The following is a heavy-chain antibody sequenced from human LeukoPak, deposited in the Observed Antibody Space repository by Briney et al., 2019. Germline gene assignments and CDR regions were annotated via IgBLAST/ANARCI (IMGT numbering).Heavy chain of an antibody. J-gene: IGHJ4*02. Sequence: AASVKVSCKASGYTFTGYYMHWVRQAPGQGLEWMGWINPNTGGTNYAQKFQGRVTMTRDTSITTAYMELSSLRSDDTAVYYCARTDTAMVTVGYWGQGTLVTVSS. V-gene: IGHV1-2*02. CDR3: ARTDTAMVTVGY. CDR2: INPNTGGT. D-gene: IGHD5-18*01. CDR1: GYTFTGYY.